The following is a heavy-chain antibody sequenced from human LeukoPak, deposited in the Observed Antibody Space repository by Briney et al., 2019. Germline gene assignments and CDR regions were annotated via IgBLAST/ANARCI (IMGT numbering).Heavy chain of an antibody. Sequence: GGSLRLSCAASGFTFSSYSMNWVRQAPGKGLEWVSYISSSSSTIYYADSVKGRFTISRDNAKNSLYLQMNSLRAEDTAVYYCASSRYETILRYWGQGTLVTVSS. CDR1: GFTFSSYS. D-gene: IGHD2-2*01. CDR2: ISSSSSTI. V-gene: IGHV3-48*01. CDR3: ASSRYETILRY. J-gene: IGHJ4*02.